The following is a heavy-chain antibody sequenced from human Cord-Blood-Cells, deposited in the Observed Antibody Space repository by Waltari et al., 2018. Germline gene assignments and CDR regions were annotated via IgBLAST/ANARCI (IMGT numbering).Heavy chain of an antibody. CDR1: GGSISSSSYY. Sequence: QLQLQGSGPGLVKPSETLSLPCTVSGGSISSSSYYWGWIRQPPGKGLEWVGSVYYSGSTYDNPSLKGRVTISVDTSKNQFSLKLSSVTAADTAVYYCARLARGSKGRLYYYYYYMDVWGKGTTVTVSS. CDR3: ARLARGSKGRLYYYYYYMDV. V-gene: IGHV4-39*01. J-gene: IGHJ6*03. CDR2: VYYSGST. D-gene: IGHD3-16*01.